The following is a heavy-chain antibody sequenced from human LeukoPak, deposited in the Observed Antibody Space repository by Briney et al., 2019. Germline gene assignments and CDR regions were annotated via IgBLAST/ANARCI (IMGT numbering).Heavy chain of an antibody. J-gene: IGHJ4*02. CDR1: GFTFSSDS. Sequence: GGSLRLSCAASGFTFSSDSMNWVRQAPGKGLEWVSSISSSSSYIYYADSVKGRFTISRDNAKNSLYLQMNSLRAEDTAVYYCARAGRYYGSGSWDYWGQGTLVTVSS. V-gene: IGHV3-21*01. CDR3: ARAGRYYGSGSWDY. CDR2: ISSSSSYI. D-gene: IGHD3-10*01.